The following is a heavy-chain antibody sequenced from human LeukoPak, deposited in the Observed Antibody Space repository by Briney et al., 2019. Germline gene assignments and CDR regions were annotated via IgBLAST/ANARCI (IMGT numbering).Heavy chain of an antibody. V-gene: IGHV4-38-2*02. CDR2: IYYSGST. Sequence: SETLSLTCTVSGYSISSGYYWGWIRQPPGKGLEWIGYIYYSGSTNYNPSLKSRVTISVDTSKNQFSLKLSSVTAADTAVYYCARHVISSVRWFDPWGQGTLVTVSS. CDR1: GYSISSGYY. D-gene: IGHD6-19*01. CDR3: ARHVISSVRWFDP. J-gene: IGHJ5*02.